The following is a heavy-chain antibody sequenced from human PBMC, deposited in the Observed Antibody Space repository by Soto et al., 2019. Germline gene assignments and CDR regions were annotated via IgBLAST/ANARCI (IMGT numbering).Heavy chain of an antibody. J-gene: IGHJ4*02. CDR3: ARVPDDYGDYVFGY. CDR2: IIPILGIA. V-gene: IGHV1-69*02. CDR1: GGTFSSYT. D-gene: IGHD4-17*01. Sequence: QVQLVQSGAEVKKPGSSVKVSCKASGGTFSSYTISWVRQAPGQGLEWMGRIIPILGIANYAQKFQGRVTITADKSTSTAYMELSSLRSEDTAVYYCARVPDDYGDYVFGYWGQGTLVTVSS.